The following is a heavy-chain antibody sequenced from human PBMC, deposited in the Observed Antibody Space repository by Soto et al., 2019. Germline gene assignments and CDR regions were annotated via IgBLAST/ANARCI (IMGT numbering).Heavy chain of an antibody. D-gene: IGHD3-3*01. V-gene: IGHV4-59*01. J-gene: IGHJ6*02. CDR1: GVSISSNY. CDR3: ARSYPNTIFGVVPSRGLDV. CDR2: IHYSGST. Sequence: SETLSLTCIVSGVSISSNYRSWIRQPPGQGLEWIGYIHYSGSTNFNPSLKSRVIMSVDTSKNQFSLRLSSVTAADTAVYYCARSYPNTIFGVVPSRGLDVWGQGATVTVSS.